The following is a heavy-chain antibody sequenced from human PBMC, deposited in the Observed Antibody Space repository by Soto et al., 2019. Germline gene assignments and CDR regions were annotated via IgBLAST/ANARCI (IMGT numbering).Heavy chain of an antibody. CDR1: GGTFSSYP. CDR2: IIPIFGTA. V-gene: IGHV1-69*01. D-gene: IGHD2-2*01. J-gene: IGHJ5*02. Sequence: QVQLVQSGAEVKKPGSSVKVSCKASGGTFSSYPISWVRQAPGQGREWMGGIIPIFGTANYAQKFQGRVTITADESTSTAYMELSSLRSEDTAVYYCARDCPSCTPGYWFDPWGQGTLVTVSS. CDR3: ARDCPSCTPGYWFDP.